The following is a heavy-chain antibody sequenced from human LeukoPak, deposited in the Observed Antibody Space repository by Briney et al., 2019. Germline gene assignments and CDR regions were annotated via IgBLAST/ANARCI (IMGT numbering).Heavy chain of an antibody. V-gene: IGHV3-13*01. CDR1: GFTLSGHD. Sequence: GGSLRLSCAASGFTLSGHDMHWVRQTPGKGLEWVSAICTAGETYYPGSLADRFTISRENGKNFLYLQMNSLGAGDTAVYYCARDEIPGDDNWYFDLWGRGTLVTVSS. CDR2: ICTAGET. J-gene: IGHJ2*01. CDR3: ARDEIPGDDNWYFDL. D-gene: IGHD7-27*01.